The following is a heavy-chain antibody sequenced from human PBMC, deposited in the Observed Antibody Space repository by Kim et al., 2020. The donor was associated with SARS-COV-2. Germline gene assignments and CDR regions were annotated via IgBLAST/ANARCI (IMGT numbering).Heavy chain of an antibody. V-gene: IGHV3-13*01. J-gene: IGHJ6*02. CDR3: ARGDPPTYYYGMDV. Sequence: PGSLKGRFTISRENAKNSLYLQMNSLRAGDTAVYYCARGDPPTYYYGMDVWGQGTTVTVSS. D-gene: IGHD4-17*01.